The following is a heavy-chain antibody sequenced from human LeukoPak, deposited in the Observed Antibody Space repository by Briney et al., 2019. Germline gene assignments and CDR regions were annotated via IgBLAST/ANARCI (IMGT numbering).Heavy chain of an antibody. Sequence: SETLSLTCTVSGGSISGYYWSWIRQPPGKGLEWIGYIYYSGSTNYNPSLKSRVTISVDTSKNQFSLKLSSVTAADTAVYYCAREYGGFGELVAFDIWGQGTMVTVSS. CDR2: IYYSGST. CDR1: GGSISGYY. J-gene: IGHJ3*02. V-gene: IGHV4-59*01. D-gene: IGHD3-10*01. CDR3: AREYGGFGELVAFDI.